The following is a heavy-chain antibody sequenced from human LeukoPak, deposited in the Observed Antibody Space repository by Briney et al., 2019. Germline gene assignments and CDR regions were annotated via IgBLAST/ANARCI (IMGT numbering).Heavy chain of an antibody. CDR3: ARGLRFLEWLLSPLDY. J-gene: IGHJ4*02. CDR2: ISYDGSNK. D-gene: IGHD3-3*01. V-gene: IGHV3-30-3*01. CDR1: GFTPSSYA. Sequence: GGPLRLSCEASGFTPSSYAMHWVRRAPGKGLEWGAVISYDGSNKYYAASVKGRFTISRDNSKNTLYLQMNSLRAEDTAVYYCARGLRFLEWLLSPLDYWGQGTLVTVSS.